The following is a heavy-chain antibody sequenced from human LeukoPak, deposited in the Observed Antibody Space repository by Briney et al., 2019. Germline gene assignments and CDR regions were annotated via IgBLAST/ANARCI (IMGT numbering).Heavy chain of an antibody. Sequence: PSETLSLTCTVSGGSISSGYYWGWIRQPPGKGLEWIGSIYHSGSTYYNPSLKSRVTISVDTSKNQFSLKLSSVTAADTAVYYCERDAYYYNYMDVWGKGTTVTV. CDR1: GGSISSGYY. CDR2: IYHSGST. CDR3: ERDAYYYNYMDV. V-gene: IGHV4-38-2*02. J-gene: IGHJ6*03.